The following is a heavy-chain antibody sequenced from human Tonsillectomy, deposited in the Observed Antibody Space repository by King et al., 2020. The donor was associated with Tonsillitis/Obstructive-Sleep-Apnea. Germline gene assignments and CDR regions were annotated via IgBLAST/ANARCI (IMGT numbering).Heavy chain of an antibody. Sequence: VQLVESGGGLVKPGGSLRLSCAASGFIFSKAWMNWVRQAPGKGLEWVGRIKSKSDGETTDYAAPVKGRFTISRDDSRDTLYLQMNSLKTEDTAVYYCTSPYYNDNGYFDLWGRGTLVTVSS. J-gene: IGHJ2*01. D-gene: IGHD2/OR15-2a*01. CDR2: IKSKSDGETT. V-gene: IGHV3-15*07. CDR1: GFIFSKAW. CDR3: TSPYYNDNGYFDL.